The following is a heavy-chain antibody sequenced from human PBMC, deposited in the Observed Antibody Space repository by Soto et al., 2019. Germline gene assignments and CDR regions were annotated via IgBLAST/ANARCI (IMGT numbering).Heavy chain of an antibody. V-gene: IGHV3-33*01. CDR1: GFTFSSSG. CDR2: IWYDGSVK. Sequence: QVQLVESGGGVVQPGRSLRLSCAASGFTFSSSGMHWVRQAPGKGLEWVAVIWYDGSVKYYADSVKGRFTISRDNSKNTLYLQMNSLRAEDTAVYYYARALDYGGNGAFDIWGQGTMVTVSS. J-gene: IGHJ3*02. CDR3: ARALDYGGNGAFDI. D-gene: IGHD4-17*01.